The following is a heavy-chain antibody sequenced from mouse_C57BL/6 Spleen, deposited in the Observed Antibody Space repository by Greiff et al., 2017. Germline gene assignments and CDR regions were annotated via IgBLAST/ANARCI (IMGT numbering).Heavy chain of an antibody. CDR2: IDPNSGGT. Sequence: QVQLQQPGAELVKPGASVKLSCKASGYTFTSYWMHWVKQRPGRGLEWIGRIDPNSGGTKYNEKFKSKATLTVDKPSSTAYMQLSSLTSEDSAVXYCARWLITTVEGYYFDYWGQGTTLTVSS. D-gene: IGHD1-1*01. V-gene: IGHV1-72*01. CDR1: GYTFTSYW. J-gene: IGHJ2*01. CDR3: ARWLITTVEGYYFDY.